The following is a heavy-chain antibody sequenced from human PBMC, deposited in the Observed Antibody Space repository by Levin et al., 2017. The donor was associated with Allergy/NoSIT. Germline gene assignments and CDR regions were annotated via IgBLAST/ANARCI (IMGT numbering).Heavy chain of an antibody. V-gene: IGHV3-30*04. CDR3: ARDWISIVGATTNMVGGNFDY. CDR2: ISYDGSNK. J-gene: IGHJ4*02. CDR1: GFTFSSYA. Sequence: GGSLRLSCAASGFTFSSYAMHWVRQAPGKGLEWVAVISYDGSNKYYADSVKGRFTISRDNSKNTLYLQMNSLRAEDTAVYYCARDWISIVGATTNMVGGNFDYWGQGTLVTVSS. D-gene: IGHD1-26*01.